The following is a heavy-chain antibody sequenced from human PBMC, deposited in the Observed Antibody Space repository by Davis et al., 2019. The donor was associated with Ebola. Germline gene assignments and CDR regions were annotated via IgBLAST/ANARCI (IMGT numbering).Heavy chain of an antibody. V-gene: IGHV3-64*01. J-gene: IGHJ4*02. D-gene: IGHD3-16*02. CDR3: ARGVGMITFGGAIDTFYFDH. Sequence: PGGSLRLSCAASGFSFSSYDVHWVRQAPGKGLEHLSAISTNGATKYYANSVRGRFTISRDNSKNTVYLQMGSLRAEDMAVYYCARGVGMITFGGAIDTFYFDHWGRGTLVTVSS. CDR2: ISTNGATK. CDR1: GFSFSSYD.